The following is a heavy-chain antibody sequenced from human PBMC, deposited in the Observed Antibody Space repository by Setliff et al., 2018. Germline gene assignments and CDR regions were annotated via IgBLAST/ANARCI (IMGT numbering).Heavy chain of an antibody. V-gene: IGHV1-2*02. Sequence: ASVKVSCKASGYTLSSYYMHWVRQAPGQGLEWMGWINPDSGDTHSPQKFQGRVTMTRDTSMSTVYMEVSRLRSDDTDVYFCARDGDILTTYYIYYYMDVWGKGTTVTVSS. CDR2: INPDSGDT. CDR3: ARDGDILTTYYIYYYMDV. J-gene: IGHJ6*03. D-gene: IGHD3-9*01. CDR1: GYTLSSYY.